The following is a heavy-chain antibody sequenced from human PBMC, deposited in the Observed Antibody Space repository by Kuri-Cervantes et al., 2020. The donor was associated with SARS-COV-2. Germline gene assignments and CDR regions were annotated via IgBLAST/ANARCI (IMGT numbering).Heavy chain of an antibody. V-gene: IGHV3-30-3*01. CDR2: ISYDGSNK. Sequence: GGSLRLSCAASGFTFISYAMHWVRQAPGKGLEWVAVISYDGSNKYYADSVKGRFTISRDNSKNTLYLQMNSLRAEDTAVYYCARDYYDSSGYFISGLWFDPWGQGTLVTVSS. J-gene: IGHJ5*02. CDR1: GFTFISYA. CDR3: ARDYYDSSGYFISGLWFDP. D-gene: IGHD3-22*01.